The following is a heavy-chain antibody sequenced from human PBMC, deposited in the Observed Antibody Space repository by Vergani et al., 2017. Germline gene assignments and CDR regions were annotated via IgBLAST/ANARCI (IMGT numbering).Heavy chain of an antibody. V-gene: IGHV4-28*01. D-gene: IGHD3-10*01. J-gene: IGHJ5*02. CDR3: ARKGSESIHWFDP. CDR2: IYYSGCT. Sequence: QVQLQESGPGLVKSSDTLSLTCAVSGYSISSRNWWGWIRQPPGKGLEWIGYIYYSGCTYYNPSLKSRVTMSVDTSKNQFSLKLSSVTAVDTAVYYCARKGSESIHWFDPWGQGTLVTVSS. CDR1: GYSISSRNW.